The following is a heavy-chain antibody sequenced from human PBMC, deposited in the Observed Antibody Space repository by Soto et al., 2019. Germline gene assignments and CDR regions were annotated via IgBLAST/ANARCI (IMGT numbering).Heavy chain of an antibody. V-gene: IGHV3-23*01. CDR3: AKEQKGRIQPFYDAFDI. D-gene: IGHD5-18*01. CDR2: ISGSGGST. J-gene: IGHJ3*02. Sequence: GGSLRLSCAASGFTFSSYAMSWVRQAPGKGLEWVSAISGSGGSTYYADSVKGRFTISRDNSKNTLYLQMNSLRAEDTAVYYCAKEQKGRIQPFYDAFDIWGQGTMVTVSS. CDR1: GFTFSSYA.